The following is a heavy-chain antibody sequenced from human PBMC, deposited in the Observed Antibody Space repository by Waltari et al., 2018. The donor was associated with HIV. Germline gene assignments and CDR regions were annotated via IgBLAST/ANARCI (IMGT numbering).Heavy chain of an antibody. CDR3: ARDFSRVFRYCSSTSCPLDY. Sequence: EVQLVESGGGLVKPGGSLRLSCAASGFTFSSYSMNWVRQAPGKGLEWVSSISSSSSYIYYADSVKGRFTISRDNAKNSLYLQMNSLRAEDTAVYYCARDFSRVFRYCSSTSCPLDYWGQGTLVTVSS. D-gene: IGHD2-2*01. V-gene: IGHV3-21*01. CDR1: GFTFSSYS. J-gene: IGHJ4*02. CDR2: ISSSSSYI.